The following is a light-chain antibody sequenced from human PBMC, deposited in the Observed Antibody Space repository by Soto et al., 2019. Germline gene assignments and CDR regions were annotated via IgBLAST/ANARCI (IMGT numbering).Light chain of an antibody. V-gene: IGLV2-14*01. CDR2: DVT. J-gene: IGLJ1*01. CDR3: SSYTSSGTLV. CDR1: SSEIGGYIY. Sequence: QSVLTQPASVSRSPGQSITISCTGTSSEIGGYIYVSWYQQHPGKAPKLMIYDVTDRPSGVSNRFSGSKSGNTASLTISGLQAEDVADYYCSSYTSSGTLVFGTGTKVTVL.